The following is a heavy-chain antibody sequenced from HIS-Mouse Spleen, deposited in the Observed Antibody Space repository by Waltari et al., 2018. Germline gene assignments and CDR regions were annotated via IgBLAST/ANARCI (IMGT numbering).Heavy chain of an antibody. V-gene: IGHV4-39*07. J-gene: IGHJ4*02. CDR2: IYYSGST. CDR1: GCSISSRSYY. D-gene: IGHD1-26*01. Sequence: QLQLQESGPGLVKPSETLSLTCTVSGCSISSRSYYWGWIRQPPGKGLEWIGSIYYSGSTYYNPSLKSRVTISVDTSKNQFSLKLSSVTAADTAVYYCAREEYIVGANIDYWGQGTLVTVSS. CDR3: AREEYIVGANIDY.